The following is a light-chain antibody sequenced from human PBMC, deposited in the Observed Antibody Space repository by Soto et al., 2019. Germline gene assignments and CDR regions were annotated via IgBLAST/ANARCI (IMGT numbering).Light chain of an antibody. CDR3: ATWDDSLRGVV. J-gene: IGLJ2*01. Sequence: QSVLTQPPSASGTPGQWVAISCSGSNSNIETNDIYWHQQVPGSAPKLLIYSNDQRPSGVPDRFSASKSGTSASLAISGLRSEDEAEYFCATWDDSLRGVVFGGGNKVTVL. CDR2: SND. CDR1: NSNIETND. V-gene: IGLV1-47*02.